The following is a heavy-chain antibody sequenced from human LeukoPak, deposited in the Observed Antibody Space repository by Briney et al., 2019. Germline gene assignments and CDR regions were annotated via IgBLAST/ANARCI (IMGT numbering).Heavy chain of an antibody. Sequence: GGSLRLSCVASGFTFDNYAMHWVRQAPGKGPEWVALVSHDGSNKYYADSVKGRFTISRDNSKNTLYLQMNSLRAEDTTVFYCARGGGYCTGPSCYTFDYWGQGTLVTVSS. CDR2: VSHDGSNK. CDR1: GFTFDNYA. D-gene: IGHD2-2*02. V-gene: IGHV3-30-3*01. CDR3: ARGGGYCTGPSCYTFDY. J-gene: IGHJ4*02.